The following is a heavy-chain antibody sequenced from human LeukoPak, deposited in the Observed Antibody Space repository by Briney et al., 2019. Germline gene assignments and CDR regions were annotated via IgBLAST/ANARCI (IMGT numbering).Heavy chain of an antibody. V-gene: IGHV3-23*01. CDR1: GFTFSSYA. CDR3: AKHMVRGVIKPLYFDY. CDR2: ISGSGGST. Sequence: GGSLRLSCAPSGFTFSSYAMSWVRQAPGKGLEWVSSISGSGGSTYYADSVKGRFTISRDNSKNTLYLQMNSLRAEDTAVYYCAKHMVRGVIKPLYFDYWGQGTLVTVSS. J-gene: IGHJ4*02. D-gene: IGHD3-10*01.